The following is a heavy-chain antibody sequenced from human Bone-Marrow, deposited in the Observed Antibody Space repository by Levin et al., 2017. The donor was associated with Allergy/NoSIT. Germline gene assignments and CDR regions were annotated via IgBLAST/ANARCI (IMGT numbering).Heavy chain of an antibody. CDR1: GYTFTDYF. D-gene: IGHD6-19*01. Sequence: GASVKVSCKASGYTFTDYFIHWVRLAPGQGLEWMGWINPNSGDTDSSQNFQGTVTMTRDTSISTAYMEVTSLTSNDTALYYCARISSAAFDMWGQGTVVTVSS. J-gene: IGHJ3*02. CDR2: INPNSGDT. V-gene: IGHV1-2*02. CDR3: ARISSAAFDM.